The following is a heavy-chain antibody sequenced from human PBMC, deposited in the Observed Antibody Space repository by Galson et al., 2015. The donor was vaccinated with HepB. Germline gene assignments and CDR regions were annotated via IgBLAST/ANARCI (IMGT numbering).Heavy chain of an antibody. D-gene: IGHD3-3*01. J-gene: IGHJ4*02. CDR2: IWYDGSNK. Sequence: HWVRQAPGKGLEWVAVIWYDGSNKYYADSVKGRFTISRDNSKNTLYLQMNSLRAEDTAVYYCARAGAHYDFWSGYLNDYWGQGTLVTVSS. CDR3: ARAGAHYDFWSGYLNDY. V-gene: IGHV3-33*01.